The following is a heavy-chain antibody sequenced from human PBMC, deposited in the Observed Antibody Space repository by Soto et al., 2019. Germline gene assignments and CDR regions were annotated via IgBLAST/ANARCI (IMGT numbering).Heavy chain of an antibody. J-gene: IGHJ5*02. CDR2: IIPIFGTA. D-gene: IGHD6-19*01. CDR1: GGTFSSYA. Sequence: QVQLVQSGAEVKKPGSSVKVSCKASGGTFSSYAISWVRQAPGQGLEWMGGIIPIFGTANYAQKFQGRVTITADESTSTAYMELSSLRSEDTAVYSCARDEEAVAGPFFDPWGQGTLVTVSS. V-gene: IGHV1-69*01. CDR3: ARDEEAVAGPFFDP.